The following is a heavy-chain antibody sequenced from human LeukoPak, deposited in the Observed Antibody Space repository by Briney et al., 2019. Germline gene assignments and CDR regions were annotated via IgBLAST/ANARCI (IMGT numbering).Heavy chain of an antibody. Sequence: PGGSLRLSCAASGFTFSSFWMNWVRQAPGKGLEWVANIKQDGSERNYVDSVKGRSTISGDNAKNSLFLQMNSLRVEDTAVYYCARGGTRGYSPVDYWGQGILVTVSS. CDR3: ARGGTRGYSPVDY. V-gene: IGHV3-7*03. CDR2: IKQDGSER. J-gene: IGHJ4*02. D-gene: IGHD5-18*01. CDR1: GFTFSSFW.